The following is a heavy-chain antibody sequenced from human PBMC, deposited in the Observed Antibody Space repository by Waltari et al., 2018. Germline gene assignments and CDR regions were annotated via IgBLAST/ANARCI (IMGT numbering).Heavy chain of an antibody. CDR1: GGSISSSSYY. Sequence: QLQLQESGPGLVKPSETLSLTCTVSGGSISSSSYYWGWIRQPPGKGLEWIGSIYYSGSTYYNPSRKSRVTISVDTSKNQFSLKLSSVTAADTAVYYCARGSHPYDFWSGYYGSHGWFDPWGQGTLVTVSS. CDR2: IYYSGST. J-gene: IGHJ5*02. CDR3: ARGSHPYDFWSGYYGSHGWFDP. D-gene: IGHD3-3*01. V-gene: IGHV4-39*07.